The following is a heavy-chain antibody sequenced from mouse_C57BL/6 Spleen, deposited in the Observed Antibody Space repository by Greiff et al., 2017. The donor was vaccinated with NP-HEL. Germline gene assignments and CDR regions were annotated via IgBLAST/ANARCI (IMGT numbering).Heavy chain of an antibody. CDR3: SRSVVDYAMGY. V-gene: IGHV1-69*01. Sequence: VKLQESGAELVMPGASVKLSCKASGYTFTSYWMHWVKQRPGQGLEWIGEIDPSDSYTNYNQKFKGKSTLTVDKSSITAYMQLSSLTSEYSAVYYCSRSVVDYAMGYWGQGTSVTVSS. CDR1: GYTFTSYW. D-gene: IGHD1-1*01. CDR2: IDPSDSYT. J-gene: IGHJ4*01.